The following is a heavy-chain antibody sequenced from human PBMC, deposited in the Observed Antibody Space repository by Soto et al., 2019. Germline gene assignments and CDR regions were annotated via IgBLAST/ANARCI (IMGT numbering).Heavy chain of an antibody. V-gene: IGHV3-23*01. CDR2: ISANGAYT. CDR3: AHPRGYGVFDAYDI. CDR1: GFTFSTYA. J-gene: IGHJ3*02. Sequence: PVGSLRLSCSASGFTFSTYAMNWVRKAPGKGLEWVSAISANGAYTYYADSVKGRFTVSRDNSVNALYLQMNSLRIEDTAVYYCAHPRGYGVFDAYDIWGQGTMVTVSS. D-gene: IGHD2-8*01.